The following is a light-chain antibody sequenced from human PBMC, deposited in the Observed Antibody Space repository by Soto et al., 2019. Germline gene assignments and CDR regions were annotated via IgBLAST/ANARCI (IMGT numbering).Light chain of an antibody. V-gene: IGKV2-30*02. Sequence: DVVMTQSPLSLPVTLGQPASISCRSSQSLVHSDGNTYLSWFQQRPGQSPRRLIYKVYNRDSGVPDRFSGSGSGTDFTLKISRVEADDVGVYYCMQGTHWPPWTFGQGTKVEIK. CDR1: QSLVHSDGNTY. CDR3: MQGTHWPPWT. J-gene: IGKJ1*01. CDR2: KVY.